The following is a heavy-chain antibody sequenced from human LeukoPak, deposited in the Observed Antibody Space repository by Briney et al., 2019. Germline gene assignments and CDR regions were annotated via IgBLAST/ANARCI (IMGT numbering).Heavy chain of an antibody. CDR1: GGSISSGGYY. D-gene: IGHD2-2*01. V-gene: IGHV4-31*03. Sequence: SETLSLTCTVSGGSISSGGYYWSWIRQHPGKGLEWIGYIYYSGSTYYNPSLKSRVTISVDTSKDQFSLKLSSVTAADTAAYYCARSYCSSTSCSPYYYYMDVWGKGTTVTVSS. CDR3: ARSYCSSTSCSPYYYYMDV. CDR2: IYYSGST. J-gene: IGHJ6*03.